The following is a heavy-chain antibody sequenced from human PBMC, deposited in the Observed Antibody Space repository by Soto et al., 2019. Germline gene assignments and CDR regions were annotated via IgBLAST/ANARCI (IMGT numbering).Heavy chain of an antibody. CDR2: ISSSSSYT. V-gene: IGHV3-11*06. J-gene: IGHJ5*02. CDR3: ATAPTGYCSSTSCYTGWFDP. Sequence: GGSLRLSCAASGFTFSDYYMSWIRQAPGKGLEWVSYISSSSSYTNYADSVKGRFTISRDNAKNSLYLQMNSLRAEDTAVYYCATAPTGYCSSTSCYTGWFDPWGQGTLVTVSS. CDR1: GFTFSDYY. D-gene: IGHD2-2*02.